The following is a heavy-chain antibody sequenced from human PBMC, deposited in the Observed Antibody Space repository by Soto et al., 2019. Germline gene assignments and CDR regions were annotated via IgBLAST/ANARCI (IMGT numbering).Heavy chain of an antibody. CDR2: INHSGST. CDR3: ARDREYQLLYYYYYGMDV. CDR1: GGSFCGYY. J-gene: IGHJ6*02. D-gene: IGHD2-2*01. V-gene: IGHV4-34*01. Sequence: SETPSPTCSVYGGSFCGYYWSWIRQPPGKGLEWIGEINHSGSTNYNPSLKSRVTISVDTSKNQFSLKLSSVTAADTAVYYCARDREYQLLYYYYYGMDVWGQGTTVTVSS.